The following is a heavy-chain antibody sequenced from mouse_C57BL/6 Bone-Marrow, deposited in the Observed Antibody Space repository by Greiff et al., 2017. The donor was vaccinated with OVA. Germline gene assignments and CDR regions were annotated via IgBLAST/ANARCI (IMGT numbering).Heavy chain of an antibody. D-gene: IGHD2-3*01. J-gene: IGHJ2*01. CDR2: IYPSDSET. V-gene: IGHV1-61*01. CDR3: ARDGYYGLDY. Sequence: QVQLQQPGAELVRPGSSVKLSCKASGYTFTSYWMDWVKQRPGQGLEWIGIIYPSDSETHYNQKFKDKATLTVDKSSSTAYMQLSSLTSEDSAVYYCARDGYYGLDYWGQGTTLTVSS. CDR1: GYTFTSYW.